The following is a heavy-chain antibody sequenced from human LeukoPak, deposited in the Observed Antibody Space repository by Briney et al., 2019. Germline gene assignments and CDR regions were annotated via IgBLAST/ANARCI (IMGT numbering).Heavy chain of an antibody. CDR2: LSAYNGDT. V-gene: IGHV1-18*01. CDR1: RYTFTHHG. J-gene: IGHJ2*01. D-gene: IGHD6-19*01. Sequence: ASVKDSRKAPRYTFTHHGITWVRQAPGQGLEWMGWLSAYNGDTKYAQKLQGRVTMTTDASTTTAYMELRRIRSDDTDVYFCARDPSNTSGRYQYFDLWGRGTLVTVSS. CDR3: ARDPSNTSGRYQYFDL.